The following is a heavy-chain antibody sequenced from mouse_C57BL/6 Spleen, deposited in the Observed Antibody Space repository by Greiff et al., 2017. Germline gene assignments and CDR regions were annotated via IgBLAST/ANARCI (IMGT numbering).Heavy chain of an antibody. J-gene: IGHJ4*01. Sequence: QVQLQQPGAELVKPGASVKMSCKASGYTFTSYWITWVKQRPGQGLAWIGDIYPGSGSTNYNEKFKSKATLTVDTSSSTAYMQLSSLTSEDSAVYYCAREVDSSGYVGYAMDYWGQGTSVTVSS. CDR1: GYTFTSYW. CDR3: AREVDSSGYVGYAMDY. D-gene: IGHD3-2*02. CDR2: IYPGSGST. V-gene: IGHV1-55*01.